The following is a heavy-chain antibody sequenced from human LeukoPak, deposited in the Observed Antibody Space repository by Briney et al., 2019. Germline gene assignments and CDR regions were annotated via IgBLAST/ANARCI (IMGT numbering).Heavy chain of an antibody. CDR2: ISYDGSNK. D-gene: IGHD2-15*01. CDR3: AKDVGHAIDY. V-gene: IGHV3-30*18. J-gene: IGHJ4*02. CDR1: GFTFSSYG. Sequence: PGGSLRLSCAASGFTFSSYGMHWVCQAPGKGLEWVAVISYDGSNKYYADSVKGRFTISRDNSKNTLYLQMNSLRAEDTAVYYCAKDVGHAIDYWGQGTLVTVSS.